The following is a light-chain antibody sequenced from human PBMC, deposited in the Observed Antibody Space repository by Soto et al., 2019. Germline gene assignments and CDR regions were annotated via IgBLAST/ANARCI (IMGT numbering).Light chain of an antibody. V-gene: IGKV3-11*01. Sequence: EIVVTQSTATLSSSPVETATLTCRTSQYVGTRLAWYQHKPGQAPRLLIYYTSNRATGVPARFSGSGSGTDFTLTISSLAPEDFAIYYCHQRQSWPRTFGQGTKVDIK. CDR2: YTS. CDR1: QYVGTR. CDR3: HQRQSWPRT. J-gene: IGKJ1*01.